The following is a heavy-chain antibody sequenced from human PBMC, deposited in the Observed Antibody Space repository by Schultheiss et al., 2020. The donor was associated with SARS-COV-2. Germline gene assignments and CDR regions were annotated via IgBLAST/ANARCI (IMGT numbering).Heavy chain of an antibody. J-gene: IGHJ2*01. CDR3: ARPRWVAAAGTYWYFDL. CDR1: GGSISSGGYY. V-gene: IGHV4-39*07. CDR2: IYHSGST. D-gene: IGHD6-13*01. Sequence: SETLSLTCTVSGGSISSGGYYWSWIRQPPGKGLEWIGEIYHSGSTNYNPSLKSRVTISVDTSKNQFSLKLSSVTAADTAVYYCARPRWVAAAGTYWYFDLWGRGTLVTVSS.